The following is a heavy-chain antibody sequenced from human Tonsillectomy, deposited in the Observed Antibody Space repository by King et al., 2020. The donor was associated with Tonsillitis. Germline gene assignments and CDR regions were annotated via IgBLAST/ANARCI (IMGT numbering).Heavy chain of an antibody. CDR3: VDYYMDV. CDR1: GFTFSSYG. V-gene: IGHV3-33*08. Sequence: VQLVESGGGVVQPGRSLRLSCAASGFTFSSYGMHWVLQDPGKGLEWVAVIWYDGSNKYYADSVKGRFTISRDNSKNTLYLQMNSLRAEDTAVYHRVDYYMDVWGKGTTVTVSS. CDR2: IWYDGSNK. J-gene: IGHJ6*03.